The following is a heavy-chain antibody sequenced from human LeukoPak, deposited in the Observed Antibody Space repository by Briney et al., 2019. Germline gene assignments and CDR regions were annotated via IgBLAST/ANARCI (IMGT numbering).Heavy chain of an antibody. CDR2: ISYDGSNK. CDR3: ARDRNGYGDSGGLYYYGMDV. Sequence: GGSLRLSCAASGFTFSSYAMHWVRQAPGKGLEWVAVISYDGSNKYYADSVKGRFTISRDNSKNTLCLQMNSLRAEDTAVYYCARDRNGYGDSGGLYYYGMDVWGQGTTVTVSS. CDR1: GFTFSSYA. J-gene: IGHJ6*02. D-gene: IGHD4-17*01. V-gene: IGHV3-30-3*01.